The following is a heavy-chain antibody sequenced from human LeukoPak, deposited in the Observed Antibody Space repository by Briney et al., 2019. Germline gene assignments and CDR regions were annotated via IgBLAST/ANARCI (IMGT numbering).Heavy chain of an antibody. CDR3: AKDKSLAMARRRGDSLDV. Sequence: PGRSLRLSCAGSGFKFEDYAMHWVRHAPGKGLEWVSGINWSSGSVEYVDSVKGRFTISRDNAKSTLYLQMKSLRPEDTALYYCAKDKSLAMARRRGDSLDVWGSGTMVTVSS. CDR2: INWSSGSV. CDR1: GFKFEDYA. J-gene: IGHJ3*01. D-gene: IGHD6-19*01. V-gene: IGHV3-9*01.